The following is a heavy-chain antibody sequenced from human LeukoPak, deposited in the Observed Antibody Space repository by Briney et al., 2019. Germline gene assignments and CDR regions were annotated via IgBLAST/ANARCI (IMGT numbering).Heavy chain of an antibody. CDR1: GYTFTSYG. CDR2: ISAYNGNT. V-gene: IGHV1-18*01. Sequence: GASVKVSCKASGYTFTSYGISWVRQAPGQGLEWMGWISAYNGNTNYAQKLQGRVTMTTDTSTSTAYMELRSLRSDDTAVYYCARDNPPIPGNDAFDIWGQGTMVTVSS. J-gene: IGHJ3*02. CDR3: ARDNPPIPGNDAFDI.